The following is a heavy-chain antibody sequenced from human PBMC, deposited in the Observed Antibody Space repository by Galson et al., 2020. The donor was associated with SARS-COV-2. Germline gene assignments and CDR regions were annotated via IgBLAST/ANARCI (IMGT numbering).Heavy chain of an antibody. CDR1: GFTFSSYA. J-gene: IGHJ4*02. Sequence: GESLKISCAASGFTFSSYAMHWVRQAPGKGLEWVAVISYDGSNKYYADSVKGRFTISRDNSKNTLYLQMNSLRAEDTAVYYCAREGIVVVEAFDYWGQGTLVTVSS. V-gene: IGHV3-30-3*01. D-gene: IGHD2-21*01. CDR3: AREGIVVVEAFDY. CDR2: ISYDGSNK.